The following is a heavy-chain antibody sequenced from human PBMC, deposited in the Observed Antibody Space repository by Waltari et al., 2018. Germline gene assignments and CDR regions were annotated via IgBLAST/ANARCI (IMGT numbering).Heavy chain of an antibody. CDR1: GLTVSRNY. D-gene: IGHD4-4*01. J-gene: IGHJ4*02. V-gene: IGHV3-53*01. Sequence: EVQLVESGGGLIKPGGYLSLSCAASGLTVSRNYLSWIRQDPGKGLDWVSVIYSGGSTYYADSVKGRFTISRDNSTNPLYLQMNRLRSEDTAVYYCARGGRDDYNFGYYFDYWGQGTLVTVSS. CDR2: IYSGGST. CDR3: ARGGRDDYNFGYYFDY.